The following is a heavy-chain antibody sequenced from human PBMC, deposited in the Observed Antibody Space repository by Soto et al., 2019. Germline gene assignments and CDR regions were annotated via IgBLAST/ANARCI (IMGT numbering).Heavy chain of an antibody. CDR1: GGTFSSYA. J-gene: IGHJ6*02. D-gene: IGHD1-7*01. Sequence: GASVKVSCKASGGTFSSYAISWVRQAPGQGLEWMGGIIPIFGTANYAQKFQGRVTITADESTSTAYMELSSLRSEDTAVYYCASPNPLTRTVTTRGVYYYYGMGVWGQGTTVTVSS. V-gene: IGHV1-69*13. CDR3: ASPNPLTRTVTTRGVYYYYGMGV. CDR2: IIPIFGTA.